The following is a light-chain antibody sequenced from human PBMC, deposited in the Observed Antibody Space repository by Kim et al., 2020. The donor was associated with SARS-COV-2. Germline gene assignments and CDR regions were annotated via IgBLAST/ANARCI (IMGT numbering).Light chain of an antibody. CDR1: SGSIASNF. V-gene: IGLV6-57*01. CDR2: EVN. J-gene: IGLJ3*02. Sequence: KTVTLSCTRRSGSIASNFVHWYQQRPASPPTAVIYEVNQRPSGVPDRFSGSIDNSSNSASLTISGRKTEDEADYYCQSYDSSNHWVFGGGTQLTVL. CDR3: QSYDSSNHWV.